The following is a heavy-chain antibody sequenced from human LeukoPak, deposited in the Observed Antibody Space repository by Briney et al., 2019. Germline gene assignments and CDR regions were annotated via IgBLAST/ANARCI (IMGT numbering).Heavy chain of an antibody. Sequence: PSETLSLTCTVSGGSISSYYWSGIRQPPGKGLEWIGYIYYSGSTNYNPSLKSRVTISVDTSKNQFSLKLSSVTAADTAVYYCARKYSSSWSTHFDYWGQGTLVTVSS. CDR3: ARKYSSSWSTHFDY. J-gene: IGHJ4*02. V-gene: IGHV4-59*12. CDR1: GGSISSYY. D-gene: IGHD6-13*01. CDR2: IYYSGST.